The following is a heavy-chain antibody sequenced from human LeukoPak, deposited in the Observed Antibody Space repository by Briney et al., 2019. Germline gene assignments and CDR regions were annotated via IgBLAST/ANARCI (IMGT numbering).Heavy chain of an antibody. CDR2: IYHSGST. CDR3: ARGSAWYFVY. D-gene: IGHD6-19*01. J-gene: IGHJ4*02. Sequence: TSETLSLTCTVSGDSVSSGSSYWSWIRQPPGEGLQWLGYIYHSGSTNHNPSLKSRVTISVDTSKNQFSLKLSSVTTADTAVYYCARGSAWYFVYWGQGTLVTVSS. V-gene: IGHV4-61*01. CDR1: GDSVSSGSSY.